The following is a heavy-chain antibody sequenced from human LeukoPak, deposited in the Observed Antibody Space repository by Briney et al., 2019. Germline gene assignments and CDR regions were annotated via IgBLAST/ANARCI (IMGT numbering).Heavy chain of an antibody. Sequence: GGSLRLSCVASDFGSHHMHWVRQAPGKGLVWVSRVSTDGIGTAYADSVKGRFTISRDNAKNTVYLQMNSLRAEDTAVYYCARGGYSSGLDYWGPGTLVTVSS. J-gene: IGHJ4*02. CDR1: DFGSHH. V-gene: IGHV3-74*01. D-gene: IGHD6-19*01. CDR2: VSTDGIGT. CDR3: ARGGYSSGLDY.